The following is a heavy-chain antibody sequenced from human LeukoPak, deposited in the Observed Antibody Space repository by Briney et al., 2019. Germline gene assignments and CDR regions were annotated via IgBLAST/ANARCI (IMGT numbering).Heavy chain of an antibody. V-gene: IGHV4-61*01. CDR1: GGSVSSGSYY. Sequence: SETLSLTCTVSGGSVSSGSYYWSWIRQPPGKGLEWIGYVYFSGSTNHNPSLKSRVTISVDTSKNQFSLKLSSVTAADTAVYYCARGPYPNPRAWGQGTLVTVSS. CDR2: VYFSGST. CDR3: ARGPYPNPRA. D-gene: IGHD1-14*01. J-gene: IGHJ5*02.